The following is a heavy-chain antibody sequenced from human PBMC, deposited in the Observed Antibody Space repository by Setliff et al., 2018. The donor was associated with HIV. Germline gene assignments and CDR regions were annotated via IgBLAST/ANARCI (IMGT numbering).Heavy chain of an antibody. J-gene: IGHJ4*02. D-gene: IGHD4-17*01. CDR2: INPNSGGT. CDR3: VRDKRNYGGIDGIFDF. V-gene: IGHV1-2*02. Sequence: ASVKVSCKASGYTFTGQYIHWVRQVPGQGLEWMGWINPNSGGTNYAQNFQGRVTMTRDTSITTAYLDLSRLRSDDTALYYCVRDKRNYGGIDGIFDFWGQGTLVTVSS. CDR1: GYTFTGQY.